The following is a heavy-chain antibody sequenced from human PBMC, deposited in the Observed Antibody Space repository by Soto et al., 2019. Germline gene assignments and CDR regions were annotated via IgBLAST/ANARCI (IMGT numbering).Heavy chain of an antibody. CDR2: ISGSGGST. CDR1: GFTFSSYA. D-gene: IGHD3-3*01. V-gene: IGHV3-23*01. CDR3: AKDSPVPLYYDFWSGYFDY. J-gene: IGHJ4*02. Sequence: GGSLRLSCAASGFTFSSYAMSWVRQAPGKGLEWVSAISGSGGSTYYADSVKGRFTISRDNSKNTLYLQMNSLRAEDTAVYYCAKDSPVPLYYDFWSGYFDYWGQGTLVTVSS.